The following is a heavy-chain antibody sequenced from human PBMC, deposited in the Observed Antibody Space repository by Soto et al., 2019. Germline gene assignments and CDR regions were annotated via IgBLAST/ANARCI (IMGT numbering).Heavy chain of an antibody. D-gene: IGHD3-10*01. CDR3: ARWGMVRGARNYYYYGMDV. Sequence: PSETLSLTCTVSGGSISSSSYYWGWIRQPPGKGLEWIGSIYYSGSTYYNPSLKSRVTISVDTSKNQFSLKLSSVTAADTAVYYCARWGMVRGARNYYYYGMDVWGQGTTVTVSS. J-gene: IGHJ6*02. CDR2: IYYSGST. CDR1: GGSISSSSYY. V-gene: IGHV4-39*01.